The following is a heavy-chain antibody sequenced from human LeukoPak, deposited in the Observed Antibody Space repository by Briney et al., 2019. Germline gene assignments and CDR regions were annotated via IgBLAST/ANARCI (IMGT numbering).Heavy chain of an antibody. CDR3: AKDTRPLY. Sequence: GGSLRLSCAASGFTFSSYGIHWVRQAPGKGLEWVALIWYDGSNKYYADSVKGRFTISRDNSKNTLYLQMNSLRAEDTAVYYCAKDTRPLYWGQGTLVTVSS. CDR1: GFTFSSYG. J-gene: IGHJ4*02. V-gene: IGHV3-33*06. D-gene: IGHD1-1*01. CDR2: IWYDGSNK.